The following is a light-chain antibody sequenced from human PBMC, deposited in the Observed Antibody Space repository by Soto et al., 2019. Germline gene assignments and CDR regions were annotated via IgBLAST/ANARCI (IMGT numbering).Light chain of an antibody. J-gene: IGLJ2*01. CDR1: LSDIGAYNF. V-gene: IGLV2-14*03. Sequence: QSVLTQPASVSGSPGQSITISCTGTLSDIGAYNFVSWYQQHPGEVPKLILYDVNVRPSGVSNRFSGSKSGNTASLTISGLQAEDEADYYCTSWTTSTTMIFGGGTKVTVL. CDR3: TSWTTSTTMI. CDR2: DVN.